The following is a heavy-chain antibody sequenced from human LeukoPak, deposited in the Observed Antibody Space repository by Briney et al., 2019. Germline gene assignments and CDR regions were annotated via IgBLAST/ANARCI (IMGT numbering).Heavy chain of an antibody. V-gene: IGHV1-8*01. Sequence: ASVKVSCKASGYTFTSYDINWVRQATGQGLEWMGWMNPNSGNTGYAQKFQGRVTMTRNTSISTAYMELSSLRSEDTAVYYCARGSIAANWFYPWGQGTLVTVSS. J-gene: IGHJ5*02. CDR1: GYTFTSYD. D-gene: IGHD6-6*01. CDR3: ARGSIAANWFYP. CDR2: MNPNSGNT.